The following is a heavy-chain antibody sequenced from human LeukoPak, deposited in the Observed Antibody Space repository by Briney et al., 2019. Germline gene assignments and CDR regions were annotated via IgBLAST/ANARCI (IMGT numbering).Heavy chain of an antibody. D-gene: IGHD3-22*01. J-gene: IGHJ4*02. CDR3: ARGASVYSGSDYYNFDY. CDR2: INPSGGST. CDR1: GYTFTSYY. V-gene: IGHV1-46*01. Sequence: ASVKVSCKASGYTFTSYYIHWVRQAPGQGLEWMGIINPSGGSTSYAQRFQGRVTMTRDTSTGTVYMELSSLRSEDTAVYYCARGASVYSGSDYYNFDYWGQGILVTVSS.